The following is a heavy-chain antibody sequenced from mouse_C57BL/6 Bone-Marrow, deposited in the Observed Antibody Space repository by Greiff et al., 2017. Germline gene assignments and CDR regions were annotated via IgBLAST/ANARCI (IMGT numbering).Heavy chain of an antibody. V-gene: IGHV1-64*01. CDR3: ARSAQATSVYYFDY. CDR2: IHPNSGST. Sequence: VQLQQPGAELVKPGASVKLSCKASGYTFTSYWMHWVKQRPGQGLEWIGMIHPNSGSTNYNEKFKSKATLTVDKSSSTAYMQLSSLTSEDSAVYYCARSAQATSVYYFDYWGQGTTLTVSS. J-gene: IGHJ2*01. CDR1: GYTFTSYW. D-gene: IGHD3-2*02.